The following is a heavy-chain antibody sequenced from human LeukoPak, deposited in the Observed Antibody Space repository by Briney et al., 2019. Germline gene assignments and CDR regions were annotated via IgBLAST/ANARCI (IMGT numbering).Heavy chain of an antibody. Sequence: GGSLRLSCAASGFTFSSYAMSWVRQAPGKGLEWVSAISGSGGSTYYADSVKSRFTISRDNSKNTLYLQMNSLRAEDTAVYYCAKDRPNYYGTNGHYYRRDGDCWGQGTLVTVSS. CDR1: GFTFSSYA. V-gene: IGHV3-23*01. CDR3: AKDRPNYYGTNGHYYRRDGDC. CDR2: ISGSGGST. D-gene: IGHD3-22*01. J-gene: IGHJ4*02.